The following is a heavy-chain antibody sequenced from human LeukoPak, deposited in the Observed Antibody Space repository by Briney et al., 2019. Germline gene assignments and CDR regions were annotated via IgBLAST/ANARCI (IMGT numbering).Heavy chain of an antibody. J-gene: IGHJ4*02. CDR2: INHSGST. Sequence: SETLSLTCAVYGGSFSGCYWSWIRQPPGKGLEWIGEINHSGSTNHNPSLKSRVTISVDTSKNQFSLKLSSVTAADTAVYYCAREVGATRLIDYWGQGTLVTVSS. CDR1: GGSFSGCY. D-gene: IGHD1-26*01. V-gene: IGHV4-34*01. CDR3: AREVGATRLIDY.